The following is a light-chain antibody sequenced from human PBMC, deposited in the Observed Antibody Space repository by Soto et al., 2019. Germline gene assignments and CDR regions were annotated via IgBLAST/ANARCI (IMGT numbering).Light chain of an antibody. CDR2: DVS. CDR3: SSYTSSSTLV. Sequence: QSALTQPASVSGSPGQPITISCTGTSSYVGGYNYVSWYQQHPGKAPKLMIYDVSNRPSGVSNRFSGSKSGNTASLTISGLQAEDEADYYCSSYTSSSTLVFGTGTKVTV. CDR1: SSYVGGYNY. J-gene: IGLJ1*01. V-gene: IGLV2-14*01.